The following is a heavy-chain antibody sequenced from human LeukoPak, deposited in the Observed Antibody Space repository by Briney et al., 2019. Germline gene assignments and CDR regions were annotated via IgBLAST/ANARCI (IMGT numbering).Heavy chain of an antibody. CDR1: GFTVSTNY. CDR2: IDSDSST. Sequence: PGGSLRLSCAASGFTVSTNYMNWVRQAPGKGLEWVSVIDSDSSTFYADSVKGRFTISRDNSKNTVYLQMSSLRADDTAVYYCAREGTGNRGFDSWGQGTQVTVSS. V-gene: IGHV3-53*01. CDR3: AREGTGNRGFDS. J-gene: IGHJ4*02. D-gene: IGHD3/OR15-3a*01.